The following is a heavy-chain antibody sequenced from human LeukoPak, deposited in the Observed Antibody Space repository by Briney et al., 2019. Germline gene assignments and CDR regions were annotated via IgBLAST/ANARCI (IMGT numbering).Heavy chain of an antibody. CDR2: INHSGST. V-gene: IGHV4-34*01. CDR3: ARVGYYYGSGSYYFDY. Sequence: SETLSLTCAVYGGSFSGYYWSWIRQPPGKGLEWIGEINHSGSTNYNPSLKSRATISVDTSKNQFSLKLSSVTAADTAVYYCARVGYYYGSGSYYFDYWGQGTLVTVSS. J-gene: IGHJ4*02. D-gene: IGHD3-10*01. CDR1: GGSFSGYY.